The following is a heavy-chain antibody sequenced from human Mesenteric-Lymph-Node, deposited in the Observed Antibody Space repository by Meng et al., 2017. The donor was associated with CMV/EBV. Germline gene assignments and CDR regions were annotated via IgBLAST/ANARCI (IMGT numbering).Heavy chain of an antibody. D-gene: IGHD3-3*01. V-gene: IGHV3-33*06. Sequence: GGSLRLSCATSEFSFSTYGMHWVRQAPGKGLEWVAVIWYDGGRKNYAESVKGRFTISRDNSKKTLYLQLDSLRAEDTAVYYCVKGPLTSFGVNYFYGLDVWGQGTTVTVSS. J-gene: IGHJ6*02. CDR3: VKGPLTSFGVNYFYGLDV. CDR2: IWYDGGRK. CDR1: EFSFSTYG.